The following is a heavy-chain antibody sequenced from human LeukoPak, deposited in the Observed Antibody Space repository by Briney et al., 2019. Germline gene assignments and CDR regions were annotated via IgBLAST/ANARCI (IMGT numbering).Heavy chain of an antibody. J-gene: IGHJ5*02. D-gene: IGHD2-15*01. CDR1: GGSFSGYY. Sequence: SETLSLTCAVYGGSFSGYYWSWIRQPPGKGLEWIGEINHSGSTNYKASLKSRVTISVDTSKNQFSLKLSSVTAADTAVYYCARARVVAAQYNWFDPWGQGTLVTVSS. V-gene: IGHV4-34*01. CDR2: INHSGST. CDR3: ARARVVAAQYNWFDP.